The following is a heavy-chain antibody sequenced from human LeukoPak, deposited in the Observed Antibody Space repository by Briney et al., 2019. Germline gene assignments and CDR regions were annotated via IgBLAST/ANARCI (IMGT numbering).Heavy chain of an antibody. V-gene: IGHV4-59*01. Sequence: SETLSLTCTVSGGCISSYYWSWIRQPPGKGLEWIGYIYDSGSTNYNPSLKSRVTISVDTSKNQFSLKLSSVTAADTAVYYCARGHIAMVRGVIIYDAFDIWGQGTMVTVSS. CDR2: IYDSGST. CDR1: GGCISSYY. J-gene: IGHJ3*02. CDR3: ARGHIAMVRGVIIYDAFDI. D-gene: IGHD3-10*01.